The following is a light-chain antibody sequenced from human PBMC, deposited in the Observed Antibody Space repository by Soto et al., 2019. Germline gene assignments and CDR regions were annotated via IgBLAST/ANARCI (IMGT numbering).Light chain of an antibody. CDR3: QQYDNRPPTWT. CDR1: QAIATY. Sequence: DIPMTQSPSSLSASVGNRVTITCQASQAIATYLNWYQQKPGKAPNLLIYDASNLETGVPSRFSGGGSGTHFTFTISNLQPEDIATYYCQQYDNRPPTWTFGQGTKVEIE. V-gene: IGKV1-33*01. CDR2: DAS. J-gene: IGKJ1*01.